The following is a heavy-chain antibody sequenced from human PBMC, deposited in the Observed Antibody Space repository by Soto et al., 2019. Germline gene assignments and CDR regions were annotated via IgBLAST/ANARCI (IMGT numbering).Heavy chain of an antibody. CDR1: GYTFTSYG. D-gene: IGHD3-9*01. V-gene: IGHV1-18*01. CDR3: ARVDHRGYLAILTDY. CDR2: ISAYNGNT. Sequence: ASVKVSCKASGYTFTSYGISWVRQAPGQGLEWMGWISAYNGNTNYAQKLQGRVTMTTDTSTSTAYMELRSLRSDDTAVYYCARVDHRGYLAILTDYWGQGTLVTVSS. J-gene: IGHJ4*02.